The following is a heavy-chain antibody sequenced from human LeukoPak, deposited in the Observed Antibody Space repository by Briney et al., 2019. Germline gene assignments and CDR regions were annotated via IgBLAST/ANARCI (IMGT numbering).Heavy chain of an antibody. V-gene: IGHV3-30*02. Sequence: AGSLRLSCAASGFTFSSYGMHWVRQAPGKGLEWVAFIRYDGSNKYYADSVKGRFTISRDNSKNTLYLQMNSLRAEDTAVYYCAKDGITSDAFDIWGQGTMVTVSS. D-gene: IGHD3-10*01. J-gene: IGHJ3*02. CDR3: AKDGITSDAFDI. CDR1: GFTFSSYG. CDR2: IRYDGSNK.